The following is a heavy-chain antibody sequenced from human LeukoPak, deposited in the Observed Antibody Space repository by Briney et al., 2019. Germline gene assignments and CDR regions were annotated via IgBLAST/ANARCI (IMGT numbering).Heavy chain of an antibody. D-gene: IGHD3-10*01. J-gene: IGHJ4*02. CDR2: IWNDGINK. CDR1: GFTSSRYG. CDR3: ARDSGRGTVIRGVVINFFFDL. Sequence: PGGSLRLSCAVSGFTSSRYGMHWVRQAPGKGLEWVAIIWNDGINKYYADSVKGRFTISRDNSKNTLSLQMDGLRAEDTAVYYCARDSGRGTVIRGVVINFFFDLWGQGTLVTVSS. V-gene: IGHV3-33*01.